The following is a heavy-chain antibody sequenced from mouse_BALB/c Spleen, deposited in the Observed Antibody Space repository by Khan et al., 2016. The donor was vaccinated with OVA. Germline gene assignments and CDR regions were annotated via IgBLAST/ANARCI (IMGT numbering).Heavy chain of an antibody. V-gene: IGHV1-4*01. D-gene: IGHD3-2*01. CDR2: INPSSGYT. CDR3: ARDSSGYVLAY. J-gene: IGHJ3*01. CDR1: GYTFTSYT. Sequence: VQLQESGAELARPGASVKMSCKASGYTFTSYTMHWVKQRPGQGLEWIGYINPSSGYTNYNQKFKDKATLTADKSSSTAYMQLSSLTSEDSAVYYCARDSSGYVLAYWGQGTLVTVSA.